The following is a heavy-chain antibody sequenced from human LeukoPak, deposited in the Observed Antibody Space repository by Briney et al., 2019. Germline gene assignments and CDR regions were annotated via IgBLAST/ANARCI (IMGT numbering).Heavy chain of an antibody. D-gene: IGHD2-15*01. Sequence: KPGGSLRLSCAASGFTFRNAWMSWVRQAPGKGLEWVGRIKKKTEGGTTDYAAPVKGTFTISRDDSKNTLYLQMKSLQTEDTAVFYCTTGRGGSWTYLDYWGQGTLVTVSS. J-gene: IGHJ4*02. CDR2: IKKKTEGGTT. CDR1: GFTFRNAW. V-gene: IGHV3-15*01. CDR3: TTGRGGSWTYLDY.